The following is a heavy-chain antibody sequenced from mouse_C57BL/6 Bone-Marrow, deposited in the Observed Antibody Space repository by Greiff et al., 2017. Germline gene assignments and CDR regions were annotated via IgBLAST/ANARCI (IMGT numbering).Heavy chain of an antibody. V-gene: IGHV14-3*01. D-gene: IGHD2-3*01. CDR2: IDPANGNT. Sequence: VQLKESVAELVRPGASVKLSCTASGFNIKNTYMHWVKQRPEQGLEWIGRIDPANGNTKYAPKFQGKATITADTSSNTAYLQLSSLTSEDTAIYYCASRDGLLGYFDYWGQGTTLTVSS. CDR3: ASRDGLLGYFDY. CDR1: GFNIKNTY. J-gene: IGHJ2*01.